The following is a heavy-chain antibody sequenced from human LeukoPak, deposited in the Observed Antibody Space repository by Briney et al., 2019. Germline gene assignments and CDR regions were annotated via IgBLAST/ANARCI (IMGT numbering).Heavy chain of an antibody. CDR2: IYSGGST. CDR1: GGSISSSNY. J-gene: IGHJ4*02. CDR3: ARGGYSYSYYFDY. V-gene: IGHV3-53*01. Sequence: ETLSLTCAVSGGSISSSNYMSWVRQAPGKGLEWVSVIYSGGSTYYADSVKGRFTISRDNSKNTLYLQMNSLRAEDTAVYYCARGGYSYSYYFDYWGQGTLVTVSS. D-gene: IGHD5-18*01.